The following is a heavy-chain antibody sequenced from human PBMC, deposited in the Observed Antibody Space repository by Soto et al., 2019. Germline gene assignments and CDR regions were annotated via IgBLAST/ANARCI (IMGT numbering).Heavy chain of an antibody. CDR3: ARLGFVGEGDF. CDR1: GFTFSRYW. J-gene: IGHJ4*02. D-gene: IGHD3-16*01. CDR2: ISGDGVHT. Sequence: EVQLAESGGGLIQPGGSLRLSCATSGFTFSRYWIHWVRQAPGEGLVWVSRISGDGVHTDYAESVKGRFTVSREIAKSTRYLQMNNLRAEDTAIYYCARLGFVGEGDFWGQGILVTVSS. V-gene: IGHV3-74*01.